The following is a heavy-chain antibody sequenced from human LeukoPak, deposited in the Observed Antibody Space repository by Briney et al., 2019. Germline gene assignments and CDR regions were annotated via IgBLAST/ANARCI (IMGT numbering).Heavy chain of an antibody. CDR3: AGAIGYFDF. J-gene: IGHJ4*02. V-gene: IGHV3-53*01. CDR1: GFTFRSYW. Sequence: PGGSLRLSCAASGFTFRSYWMSWVRQAPGKGLEWVSVIYRDGSTYYADSVKGRFTISRDNTKNTLSLQMNSLRAEDTAVYYCAGAIGYFDFWGQGALVTVSS. D-gene: IGHD2-21*01. CDR2: IYRDGST.